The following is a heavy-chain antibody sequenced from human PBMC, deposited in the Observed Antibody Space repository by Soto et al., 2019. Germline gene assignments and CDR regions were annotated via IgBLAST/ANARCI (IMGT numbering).Heavy chain of an antibody. V-gene: IGHV3-23*01. J-gene: IGHJ3*02. CDR1: GFTFSSYA. CDR3: ANNQGYSGYDSKKAFDI. Sequence: GGSLRLSCAASGFTFSSYAMSWVRQAPGKGLEWVSAISGSGGSTYYADSVKGRFTISRDNSKNTLYLQMNSLRAEDTAVYYCANNQGYSGYDSKKAFDIWGQGTMVTVSS. D-gene: IGHD5-12*01. CDR2: ISGSGGST.